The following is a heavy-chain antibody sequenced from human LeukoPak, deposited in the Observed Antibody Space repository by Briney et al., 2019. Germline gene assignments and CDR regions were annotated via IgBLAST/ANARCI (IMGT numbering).Heavy chain of an antibody. J-gene: IGHJ3*02. CDR3: AKDQGITMIVEGIDAFDI. CDR2: ISGSGGST. D-gene: IGHD3-22*01. Sequence: GGSLRLSCAASGFTFSSYTMSWVRQAPGKGLEWVSAISGSGGSTYYADSVKGRFTISRDNSKNTLYLQMNSLRAEDTAVYYCAKDQGITMIVEGIDAFDIWGQGTMVTVSS. CDR1: GFTFSSYT. V-gene: IGHV3-23*01.